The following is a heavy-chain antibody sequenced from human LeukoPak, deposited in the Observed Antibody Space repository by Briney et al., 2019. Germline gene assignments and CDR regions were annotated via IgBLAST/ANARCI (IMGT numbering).Heavy chain of an antibody. J-gene: IGHJ4*02. CDR3: ARDGYSFDY. Sequence: GGSLRLSCAASGFTLSSYALSWVRQAPGKGLEWDSAISGSGGSTYYADSVKGRFTISRDNAKNSLDLQMNSLRVEDTAVYYCARDGYSFDYLGQGTLVAVSS. CDR2: ISGSGGST. CDR1: GFTLSSYA. V-gene: IGHV3-23*01. D-gene: IGHD5-12*01.